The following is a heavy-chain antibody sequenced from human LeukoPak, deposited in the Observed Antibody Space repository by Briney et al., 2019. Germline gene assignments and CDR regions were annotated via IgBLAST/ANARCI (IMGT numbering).Heavy chain of an antibody. CDR2: ICYDGSNK. J-gene: IGHJ4*02. Sequence: GRSLRLSCAASGFTFSSYGMNWVRQARGRGLEGVAVICYDGSNKYYADSLRGRFTISSHNFKNTMLLQMNSLRVEDTAVYYCAKSTYGSLGEIDYWGQGTLVTVSS. CDR3: AKSTYGSLGEIDY. D-gene: IGHD3-16*01. V-gene: IGHV3-33*06. CDR1: GFTFSSYG.